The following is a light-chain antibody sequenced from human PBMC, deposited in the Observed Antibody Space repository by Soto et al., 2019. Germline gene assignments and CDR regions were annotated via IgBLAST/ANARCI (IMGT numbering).Light chain of an antibody. V-gene: IGKV3-15*01. CDR3: QQYNVRPLT. CDR2: GAS. Sequence: EIVMTQSPATLSVSPGERVTLSCRAGQDIRSNFAWYQQKRGQPPRLLIYGASTRATGVPARFSGSGPGTEFTPTTGSLQTEDCAVYYCQQYNVRPLTFPGGTKVEIK. J-gene: IGKJ4*02. CDR1: QDIRSN.